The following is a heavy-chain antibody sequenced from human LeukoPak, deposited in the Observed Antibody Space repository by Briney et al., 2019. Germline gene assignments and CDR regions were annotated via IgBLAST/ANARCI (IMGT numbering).Heavy chain of an antibody. D-gene: IGHD3-22*01. CDR1: GGSISSGDYC. CDR2: IYYSGST. V-gene: IGHV4-30-4*01. CDR3: ARDYYDSSGYWFDY. Sequence: SETLSLTCTVSGGSISSGDYCWSWVRQPPGKGLEWIGYIYYSGSTYYNPSLKGRVTISVDTSKNQFSLKLSSVTAADTAVYYCARDYYDSSGYWFDYWGQGTLVTVSS. J-gene: IGHJ4*02.